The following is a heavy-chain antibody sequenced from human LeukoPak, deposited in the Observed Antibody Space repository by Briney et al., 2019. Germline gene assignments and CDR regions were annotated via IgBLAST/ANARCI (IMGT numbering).Heavy chain of an antibody. J-gene: IGHJ4*02. Sequence: PGGSLRLPCAASGFTFSSYSMNWVRQAPGKGLEWVSSISSSSSYIYYADSVKGRFTISRDNAKNSLYLQMNSLRAEDTAVYYCARAEARGAMLPGYWGQGTLVTVSS. D-gene: IGHD3-10*01. V-gene: IGHV3-21*01. CDR2: ISSSSSYI. CDR1: GFTFSSYS. CDR3: ARAEARGAMLPGY.